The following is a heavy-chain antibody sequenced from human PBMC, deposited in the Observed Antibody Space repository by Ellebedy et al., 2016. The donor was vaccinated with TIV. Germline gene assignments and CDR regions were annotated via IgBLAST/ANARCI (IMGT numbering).Heavy chain of an antibody. CDR2: MKQDGSEE. V-gene: IGHV3-7*01. D-gene: IGHD3-3*01. CDR1: GFTFSNYW. CDR3: ARGPATIFGVVKPLDY. J-gene: IGHJ4*02. Sequence: GESLKISCAASGFTFSNYWMTWVRQAPGKGLEWVANMKQDGSEEYYVDSVKGRFIISRDNAKNSLYLQMNSLRAEDTAVYYCARGPATIFGVVKPLDYWGQGTLVTVSS.